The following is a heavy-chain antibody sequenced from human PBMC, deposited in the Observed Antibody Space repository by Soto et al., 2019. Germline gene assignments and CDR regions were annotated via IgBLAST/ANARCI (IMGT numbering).Heavy chain of an antibody. Sequence: GGSLRLSXAASGFTFDSCVMSWVRQAPGKGLEWLSLISGSGRYTDYADSVKGRFTISRDNSKNTLYLQMNSLRVEDTAVYYCPKDPPSERMQPDYGMDVWGQGTTVTVS. CDR3: PKDPPSERMQPDYGMDV. D-gene: IGHD6-13*01. J-gene: IGHJ6*02. CDR2: ISGSGRYT. V-gene: IGHV3-23*01. CDR1: GFTFDSCV.